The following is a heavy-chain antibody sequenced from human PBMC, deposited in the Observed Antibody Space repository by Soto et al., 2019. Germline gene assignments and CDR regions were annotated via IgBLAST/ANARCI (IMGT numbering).Heavy chain of an antibody. D-gene: IGHD3-3*01. CDR3: TRDIDFGY. CDR2: TFYRSRWYY. J-gene: IGHJ4*02. Sequence: SQTLSLTCAISGDSVSSNSAGWNWIRQSPSRGLEWLGRTFYRSRWYYEYAVSVKGRITINPDTSRNQISLQLNSVTPEDTAVYYCTRDIDFGYWGRGTQVTVSS. CDR1: GDSVSSNSAG. V-gene: IGHV6-1*01.